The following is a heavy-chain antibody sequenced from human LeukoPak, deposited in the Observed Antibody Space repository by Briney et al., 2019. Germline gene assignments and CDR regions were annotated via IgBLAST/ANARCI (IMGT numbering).Heavy chain of an antibody. CDR1: GFTLSSYG. J-gene: IGHJ4*02. D-gene: IGHD6-13*01. CDR3: AKGSSSWYGAFDY. CDR2: ISYDGSNK. V-gene: IGHV3-30*18. Sequence: GRSLRLSCAASGFTLSSYGMHWVRQAPGKGLEWVAVISYDGSNKYYADSVKGRFTISRDNSKNTLYLQMNSLRAEDTAVYYCAKGSSSWYGAFDYWGQGTLVTVSS.